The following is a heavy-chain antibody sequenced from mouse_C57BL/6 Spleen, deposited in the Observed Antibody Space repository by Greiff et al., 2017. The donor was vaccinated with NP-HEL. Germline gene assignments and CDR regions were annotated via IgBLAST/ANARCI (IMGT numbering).Heavy chain of an antibody. V-gene: IGHV14-2*01. CDR1: GFTIKDYY. CDR3: ARGGSSPYYAMDY. J-gene: IGHJ4*01. CDR2: IDPEDGET. Sequence: VQLQQSGAELVKPGASVKLSCTASGFTIKDYYMHWVKQRPEQCLEWIGRIDPEDGETKYAPKFQGKATITADTSSNTAYLQLSSLTSEDTAVYYCARGGSSPYYAMDYWGQGTSVTVSS. D-gene: IGHD1-1*01.